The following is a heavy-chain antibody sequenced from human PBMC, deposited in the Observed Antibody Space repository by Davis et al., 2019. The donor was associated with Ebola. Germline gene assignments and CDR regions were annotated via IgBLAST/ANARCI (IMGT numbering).Heavy chain of an antibody. CDR1: GFTFSSYA. Sequence: GESLKISCAASGFTFSSYAMHWVRQAPGKGLEWVSSISSSSSYIYYADSVKGRFTISRDNAKNSLYLQMNSLRAEDTAVYYCARPGDNWYFDLWGRGTLVTVSS. V-gene: IGHV3-21*04. D-gene: IGHD7-27*01. CDR3: ARPGDNWYFDL. CDR2: ISSSSSYI. J-gene: IGHJ2*01.